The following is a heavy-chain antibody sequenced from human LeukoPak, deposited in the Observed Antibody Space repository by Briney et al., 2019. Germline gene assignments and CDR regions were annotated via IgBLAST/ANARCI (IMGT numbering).Heavy chain of an antibody. CDR3: AKDSNFWSGYPNDAFDV. D-gene: IGHD3-3*01. V-gene: IGHV3-23*01. J-gene: IGHJ3*01. CDR1: GFTFCNTA. CDR2: ISLSGDTE. Sequence: GGSLRLSCAASGFTFCNTATSWVRQAPGKGLECVSTISLSGDTEYYADSVKGRFTISRDNSKDMLYLHMDSLRAEDTALYYCAKDSNFWSGYPNDAFDVWGRGTMVIVSS.